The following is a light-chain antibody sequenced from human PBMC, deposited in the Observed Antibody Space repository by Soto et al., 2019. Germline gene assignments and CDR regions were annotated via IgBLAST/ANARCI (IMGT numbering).Light chain of an antibody. V-gene: IGKV1-5*01. J-gene: IGKJ1*01. CDR1: QNIRSR. CDR2: DAS. CDR3: QQYHSYWT. Sequence: MNPSPFTLSASVVEIVTITCRASQNIRSRLAWLQQPPGTAPKLLIYDASSLESGVPQRFSGGASGTEFTLTIRSLHTDVFSTYYRQQYHSYWTFGQGTMVDVK.